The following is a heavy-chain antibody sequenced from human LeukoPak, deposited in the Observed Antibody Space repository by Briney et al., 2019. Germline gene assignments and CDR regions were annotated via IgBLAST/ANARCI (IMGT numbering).Heavy chain of an antibody. CDR1: GGSISSYY. CDR3: AREKTAYYYDSSGFSEGAFDI. V-gene: IGHV4-59*12. J-gene: IGHJ3*02. D-gene: IGHD3-22*01. Sequence: SETLSLTCTVSGGSISSYYWSWVRQPPGKGLEWIGYIYYSGSTKYNPSLKSRVTISLDTSKKQFSLKLSSATAADTAVYYCAREKTAYYYDSSGFSEGAFDIWGQGTMVTVSS. CDR2: IYYSGST.